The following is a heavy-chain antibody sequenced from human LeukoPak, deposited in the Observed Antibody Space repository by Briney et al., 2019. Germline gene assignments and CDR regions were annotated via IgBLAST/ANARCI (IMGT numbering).Heavy chain of an antibody. Sequence: GGSLRLSCAASGFTVSSNFMSWVRQAPGKGLEWVSVIYSGGDTYYADSVKGRFTISRDNSKNTLYLQMSSLRAEDTAVYYCARDIGGIFDSWGQGTLVTVSS. J-gene: IGHJ4*02. CDR2: IYSGGDT. V-gene: IGHV3-53*01. D-gene: IGHD1-26*01. CDR1: GFTVSSNF. CDR3: ARDIGGIFDS.